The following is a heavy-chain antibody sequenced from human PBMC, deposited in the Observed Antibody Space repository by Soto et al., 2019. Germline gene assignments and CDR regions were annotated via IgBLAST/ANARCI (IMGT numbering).Heavy chain of an antibody. J-gene: IGHJ4*02. CDR1: GGSISSSSYY. Sequence: SETLSLTCTVSGGSISSSSYYWGWIRQPPRKGLEWIGSIYYSGSTYYNPSLKSRVTISVDTSKNQFSLKLSSVTAADTAVYYCASCYSSSWYQFDYWGQGTLVTVSS. V-gene: IGHV4-39*07. CDR2: IYYSGST. D-gene: IGHD6-13*01. CDR3: ASCYSSSWYQFDY.